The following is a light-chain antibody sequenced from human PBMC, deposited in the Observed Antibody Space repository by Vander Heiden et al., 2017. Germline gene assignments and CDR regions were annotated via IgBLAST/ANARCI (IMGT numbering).Light chain of an antibody. Sequence: DIVMTQSPDSLAVSLGERATINCKSSQSVLYSSNNKNYLAWYQQKPGQPPKLLIYWASTRESGAPDRFSGSGSGTDFTLTISSLQAEDVAVYYCQQYYSTLRTFGQGTKVEIK. CDR2: WAS. CDR1: QSVLYSSNNKNY. J-gene: IGKJ1*01. V-gene: IGKV4-1*01. CDR3: QQYYSTLRT.